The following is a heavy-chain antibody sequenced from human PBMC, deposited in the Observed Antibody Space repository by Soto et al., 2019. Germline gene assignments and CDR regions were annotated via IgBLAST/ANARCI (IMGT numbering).Heavy chain of an antibody. CDR2: IFGGGDT. CDR1: GFTSSNPD. D-gene: IGHD3-16*01. V-gene: IGHV3-23*01. CDR3: VKGFGGDY. Sequence: EVQLLESGGGLVQPGGSLRLSCAASGFTSSNPDMAWVRQAPGKGLEWVSGIFGGGDTTYADSVKGRFTISRDKSSNTVNLQMNSLRADDTAIYYCVKGFGGDYWGQGTRVTVSS. J-gene: IGHJ4*02.